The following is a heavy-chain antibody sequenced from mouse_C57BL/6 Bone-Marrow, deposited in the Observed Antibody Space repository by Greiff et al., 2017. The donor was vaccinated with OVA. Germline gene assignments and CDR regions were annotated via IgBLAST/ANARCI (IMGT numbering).Heavy chain of an antibody. CDR1: GFTFSSYA. D-gene: IGHD2-3*01. V-gene: IGHV5-4*03. Sequence: EVKVEESGGGLVKPGGSLKLSCAASGFTFSSYAMSWVRQTPEKRLEWVATISDGGSYTYYPDNVKGRFTISRDNAKNNLYLQMSHLKSEDTAMYYCARYHDGYYSFAYWGQGTLVTVSA. CDR2: ISDGGSYT. CDR3: ARYHDGYYSFAY. J-gene: IGHJ3*01.